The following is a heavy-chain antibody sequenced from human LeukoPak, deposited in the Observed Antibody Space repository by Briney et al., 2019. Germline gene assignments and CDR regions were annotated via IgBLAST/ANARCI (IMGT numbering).Heavy chain of an antibody. D-gene: IGHD5-12*01. J-gene: IGHJ4*02. CDR3: VNDGTGGYDHDY. CDR1: GFTFSSYD. CDR2: ISINGGST. Sequence: GGSLRLSCSASGFTFSSYDMYWVRQAPGKGLEYVSAISINGGSTYYADSVKGRFTISRDNSKNTLYLQMSSLRVEDTAVYYCVNDGTGGYDHDYWGQGTLVTVSS. V-gene: IGHV3-64D*09.